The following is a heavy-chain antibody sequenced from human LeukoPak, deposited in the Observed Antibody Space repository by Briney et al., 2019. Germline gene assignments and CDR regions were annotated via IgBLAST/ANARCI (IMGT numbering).Heavy chain of an antibody. CDR2: IHYSGTTT. CDR1: GGSISSSPYY. Sequence: SETLSLTCAVSGGSISSSPYYWGWIRQPPGKGLEWIGSIHYSGTTTYYSPSLKSRVTVSLDTSRNQFSLFLGSMTAADTAVYYCAREVRMAAAGIDYWGQGTLVTVSS. D-gene: IGHD6-13*01. J-gene: IGHJ4*02. V-gene: IGHV4-39*07. CDR3: AREVRMAAAGIDY.